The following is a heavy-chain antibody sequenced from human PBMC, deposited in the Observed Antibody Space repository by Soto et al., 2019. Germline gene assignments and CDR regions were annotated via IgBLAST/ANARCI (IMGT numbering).Heavy chain of an antibody. CDR2: ITSSGTTV. CDR1: GFTFSSYS. J-gene: IGHJ4*02. D-gene: IGHD6-13*01. V-gene: IGHV3-48*02. Sequence: EVHLVESGGGLVQPGGSLRLSCAASGFTFSSYSLNWVRQAPGKGLEWVSYITSSGTTVYYADSVRGRFTISRDNAKNPLYLQMNSLRDDDPAVYYCASGSSNWAYYFDFWGQGTLVTVSS. CDR3: ASGSSNWAYYFDF.